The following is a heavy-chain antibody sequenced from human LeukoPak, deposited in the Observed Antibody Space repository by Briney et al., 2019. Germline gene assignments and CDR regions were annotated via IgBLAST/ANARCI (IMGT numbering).Heavy chain of an antibody. CDR3: AIRFCGGGNCHYYYFDY. V-gene: IGHV4-39*01. Sequence: PETLSLTSSVFAGSPSSSSSYWGSIRQPPGKGLGWIGCIYHDGITTYNPSLKSRVTISVDTIKIQFSLKLTSVTAAGRAVYYTAIRFCGGGNCHYYYFDYWGQGTLVTVSS. CDR2: IYHDGIT. D-gene: IGHD2-21*01. CDR1: AGSPSSSSSY. J-gene: IGHJ4*02.